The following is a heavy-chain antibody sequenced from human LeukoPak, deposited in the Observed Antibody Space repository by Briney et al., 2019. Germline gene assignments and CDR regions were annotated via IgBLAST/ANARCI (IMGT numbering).Heavy chain of an antibody. Sequence: SETLSLTCGVSGASVSSHFWSWIRQTLGMGLEWIGYISNRGSTGYNPSLRSRVTISVDAPKNEVSLNLRSVSAADTAVYYCAKDVSGDYYAFDVWGQG. CDR1: GASVSSHF. CDR2: ISNRGST. J-gene: IGHJ3*01. CDR3: AKDVSGDYYAFDV. D-gene: IGHD3-22*01. V-gene: IGHV4-59*02.